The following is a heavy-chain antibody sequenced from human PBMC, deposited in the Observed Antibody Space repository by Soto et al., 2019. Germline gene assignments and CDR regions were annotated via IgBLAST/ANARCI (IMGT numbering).Heavy chain of an antibody. D-gene: IGHD2-2*01. CDR2: IYRGGST. Sequence: EVQLVESGGGLIQPGGSLRLSCAVSGFTVSTNYMSWVRQAPGKGLEWVSLIYRGGSTYYADSVKGRFTISRDNSKNTLYLQMNSLRAEDTAVYYCAKDPRPYCSSTSCYYYFDYWGQGTLVTVSS. CDR3: AKDPRPYCSSTSCYYYFDY. J-gene: IGHJ4*02. V-gene: IGHV3-66*03. CDR1: GFTVSTNY.